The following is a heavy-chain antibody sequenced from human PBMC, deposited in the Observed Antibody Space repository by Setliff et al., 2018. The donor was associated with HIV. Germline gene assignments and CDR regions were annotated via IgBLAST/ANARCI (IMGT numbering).Heavy chain of an antibody. Sequence: SVTVSCRAYGVTFSSYAINWVRQAPGQGLEWMGRIIPIFGTTNYAQKFQGRVTITADKSTSTAYMEMSSLRSEDTAIYYCARDRSEAVAGRDAFDIWGQGTMVTVSS. D-gene: IGHD6-19*01. J-gene: IGHJ3*02. CDR3: ARDRSEAVAGRDAFDI. V-gene: IGHV1-69*06. CDR2: IIPIFGTT. CDR1: GVTFSSYA.